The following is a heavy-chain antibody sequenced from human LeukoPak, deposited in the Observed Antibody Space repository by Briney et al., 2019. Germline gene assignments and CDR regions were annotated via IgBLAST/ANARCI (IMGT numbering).Heavy chain of an antibody. CDR1: GFTFSSYW. D-gene: IGHD5-12*01. Sequence: AGGSLRLSCAASGFTFSSYWMHWVRQAPGKGLVWVSRIKSDGSSTSYADSVKGRFTISRDNAKNSLYLHMNSLRAEDTAVYYCARASSGYEDGFDYWGQGTLVTVSS. CDR3: ARASSGYEDGFDY. J-gene: IGHJ4*02. CDR2: IKSDGSST. V-gene: IGHV3-74*01.